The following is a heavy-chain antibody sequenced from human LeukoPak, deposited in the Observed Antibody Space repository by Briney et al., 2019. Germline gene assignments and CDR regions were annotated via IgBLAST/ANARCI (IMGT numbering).Heavy chain of an antibody. Sequence: SETLSLTCSVSGGSITSTTYYWGWIRQPPGKGLEWIGNIYYSGSTYYNPSLKSRVTISVDTSKNQFSLKLSSVTAADTAVYYCARDQGGYSSSWSLGYWGQGTLVTVSS. CDR2: IYYSGST. V-gene: IGHV4-39*07. J-gene: IGHJ4*02. CDR1: GGSITSTTYY. D-gene: IGHD6-13*01. CDR3: ARDQGGYSSSWSLGY.